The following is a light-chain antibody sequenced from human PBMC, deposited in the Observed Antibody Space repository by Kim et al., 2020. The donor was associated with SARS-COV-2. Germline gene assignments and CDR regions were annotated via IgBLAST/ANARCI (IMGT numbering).Light chain of an antibody. CDR2: DVN. Sequence: QSALTQPASVSGSPGQSITISCTGTSSDVGGYDYVSWYQQHPGKAPRLIIYDVNKRPSGVSAHFSASKSGNTASLKISGLQAEDEADYFCISYTNTNINYVFGSGTKVTVL. J-gene: IGLJ1*01. CDR1: SSDVGGYDY. CDR3: ISYTNTNINYV. V-gene: IGLV2-14*01.